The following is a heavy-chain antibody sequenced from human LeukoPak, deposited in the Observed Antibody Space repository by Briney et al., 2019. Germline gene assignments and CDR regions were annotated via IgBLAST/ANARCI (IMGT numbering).Heavy chain of an antibody. J-gene: IGHJ4*02. D-gene: IGHD3-22*01. CDR2: ISSSSSYI. V-gene: IGHV3-21*01. CDR1: GFTFSSYS. CDR3: ARDVGYYDSSGYYYLDY. Sequence: GGSLRLSCAASGFTFSSYSINWVRQATGKGLEWVSSISSSSSYIYYADSVKGRFTISRDNAKNSLYLQMNSLRAEDTAVYYCARDVGYYDSSGYYYLDYWGQGTLVTVSS.